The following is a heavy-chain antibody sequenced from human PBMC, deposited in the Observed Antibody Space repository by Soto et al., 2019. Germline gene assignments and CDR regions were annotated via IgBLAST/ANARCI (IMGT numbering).Heavy chain of an antibody. D-gene: IGHD4-4*01. CDR3: AKGQSTHSV. Sequence: EGQLLESGGGLVQPGGSLRLSCAASGFSFSSYAMSWVHQVPGKGLEWVSGISTSGGRTFYADSVKGRFTISRDNFENKLYLQMNSLRGEDTALYYCAKGQSTHSVWRQGTTVTVS. CDR1: GFSFSSYA. CDR2: ISTSGGRT. J-gene: IGHJ6*02. V-gene: IGHV3-23*01.